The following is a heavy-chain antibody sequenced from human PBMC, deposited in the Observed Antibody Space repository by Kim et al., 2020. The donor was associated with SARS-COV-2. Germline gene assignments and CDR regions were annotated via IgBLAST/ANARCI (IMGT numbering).Heavy chain of an antibody. Sequence: AQKFQGRVTMTEDTSTDTAYMELSSLRSEDTAVYYCATGGIAAAGIAFDIWGQGTMVTVSS. CDR3: ATGGIAAAGIAFDI. D-gene: IGHD6-13*01. J-gene: IGHJ3*02. V-gene: IGHV1-24*01.